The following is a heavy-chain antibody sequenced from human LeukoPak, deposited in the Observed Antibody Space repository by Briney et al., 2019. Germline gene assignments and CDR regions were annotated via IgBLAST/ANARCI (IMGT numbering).Heavy chain of an antibody. D-gene: IGHD2-15*01. CDR3: ANDHCSGGSCYRRDFDY. J-gene: IGHJ4*02. V-gene: IGHV3-30*02. Sequence: GGSLRLSCAASGFTFSNYGMHWVRQAPGKGLEWVAFIKSDGSDEYYADSVKGRFTISRDNSKNILYLQMNSLRAEDTAVYYCANDHCSGGSCYRRDFDYWGQGTLVTVSS. CDR1: GFTFSNYG. CDR2: IKSDGSDE.